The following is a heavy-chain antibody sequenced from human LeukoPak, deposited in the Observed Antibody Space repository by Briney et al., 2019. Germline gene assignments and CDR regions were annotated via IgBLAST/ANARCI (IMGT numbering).Heavy chain of an antibody. Sequence: TSETLSLTCTVSGGSISSSSYYWGWIRQPPGKGLEWIVSIYYSGSTYYNLSLKSRVTISVDTSKNQFSLKLSSVTAADTAVYYCARRHCSSTSCYRGDFDYWGQGTLVTVSS. CDR1: GGSISSSSYY. CDR3: ARRHCSSTSCYRGDFDY. J-gene: IGHJ4*02. D-gene: IGHD2-2*01. CDR2: IYYSGST. V-gene: IGHV4-39*07.